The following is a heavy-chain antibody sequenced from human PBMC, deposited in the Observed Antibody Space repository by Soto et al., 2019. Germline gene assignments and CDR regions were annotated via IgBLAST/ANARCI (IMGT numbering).Heavy chain of an antibody. CDR1: GYTFSSYG. CDR3: GMSAPYGVEYFDL. V-gene: IGHV1-18*01. J-gene: IGHJ2*01. CDR2: ISAYNGNT. D-gene: IGHD4-17*01. Sequence: QVQLVQSGAEVKKPGASVKVSCKASGYTFSSYGISWVRQAPGQGLEWMGWISAYNGNTNYAQNFQGRVTMTTDTSTSTAYMDLRSLRSDDTAVYYCGMSAPYGVEYFDLWGRGTLVTVSS.